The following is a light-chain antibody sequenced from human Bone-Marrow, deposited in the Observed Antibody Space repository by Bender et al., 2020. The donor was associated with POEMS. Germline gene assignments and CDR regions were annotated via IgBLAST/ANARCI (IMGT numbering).Light chain of an antibody. J-gene: IGLJ2*01. V-gene: IGLV2-23*01. Sequence: QSALTQPASVSGSPGQSITISCTGSSDDVGSYNLVSWYQQHPGKAPKLIIYEDNRRPSGVSNRFSGSKSGNAASLTVSGLQAEDGADYYCCSYASGSTWVFGGGTKLTVL. CDR2: EDN. CDR1: SDDVGSYNL. CDR3: CSYASGSTWV.